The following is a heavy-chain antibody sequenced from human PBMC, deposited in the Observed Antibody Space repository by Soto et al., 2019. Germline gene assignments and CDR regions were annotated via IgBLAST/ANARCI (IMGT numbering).Heavy chain of an antibody. Sequence: SVKVSCKASGGTFSSYTISWVRQAPGQGLEWMGRIIPILGIANYAQKFQGRVTITADKSTSTAYMELSSLRSEDTAVYYCAKESSPGLRGHDPFDIWGQGTMVTV. V-gene: IGHV1-69*04. J-gene: IGHJ3*02. CDR1: GGTFSSYT. CDR3: AKESSPGLRGHDPFDI. D-gene: IGHD2-8*01. CDR2: IIPILGIA.